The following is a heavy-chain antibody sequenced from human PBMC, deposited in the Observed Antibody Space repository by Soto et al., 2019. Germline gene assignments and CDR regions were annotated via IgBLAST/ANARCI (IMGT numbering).Heavy chain of an antibody. CDR2: IYYSGRT. Sequence: AETLSLTCIVSGESISSSSYYWGWIRQPPGKGLEWIGSIYYSGRTYYNPSFKSRVTISIDTSKNQFPLKLSSVTATDTAVYYCARQRTTVVTQAYFDHWGQGAMVTVSS. CDR3: ARQRTTVVTQAYFDH. D-gene: IGHD2-21*02. V-gene: IGHV4-39*01. J-gene: IGHJ4*02. CDR1: GESISSSSYY.